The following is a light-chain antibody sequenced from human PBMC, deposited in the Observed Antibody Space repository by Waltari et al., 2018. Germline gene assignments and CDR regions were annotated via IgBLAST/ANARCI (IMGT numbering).Light chain of an antibody. Sequence: EIVLTQSPGTLSLSPGERATLSCRASKSISRYLAWYQQKPSQAPRLLIYAASSRATGIPDRFSGSGSGTDFSLTISRLEPEDFAVYYCQNHERLPAMFGQGTKVEIK. CDR3: QNHERLPAM. CDR2: AAS. J-gene: IGKJ1*01. V-gene: IGKV3-20*01. CDR1: KSISRY.